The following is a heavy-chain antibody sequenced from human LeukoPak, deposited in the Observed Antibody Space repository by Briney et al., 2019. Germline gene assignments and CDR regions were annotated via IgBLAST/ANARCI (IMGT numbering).Heavy chain of an antibody. D-gene: IGHD3-10*01. V-gene: IGHV4-59*01. CDR1: GFTFSSYE. J-gene: IGHJ6*03. CDR3: ARVNTMVRGVIAHYYYYMDV. CDR2: IYYSGST. Sequence: GSLRLSCAASGFTFSSYEMNWIRQPPGKGREWIGYIYYSGSTNYNPSLKSRVTISVDTSKNQFSLKLSSVTAADTAVYYCARVNTMVRGVIAHYYYYMDVWGKGTTVTISS.